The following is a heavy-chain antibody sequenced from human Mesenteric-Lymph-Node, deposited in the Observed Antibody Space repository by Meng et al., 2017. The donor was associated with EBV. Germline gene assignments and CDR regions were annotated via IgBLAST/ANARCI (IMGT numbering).Heavy chain of an antibody. CDR3: ARVEQWLLYFDY. V-gene: IGHV4-30-4*01. J-gene: IGHJ4*02. CDR2: IYYSGST. D-gene: IGHD6-19*01. CDR1: GGSISSGGYS. Sequence: QVQLPESGPGLVKPAQNLSLTCADSGGSISSGGYSWSWIRQPPGKGLEWIWYIYYSGSTYHTPHLQSRVTISVDTSKNQFTLKLSSVTAAATAVYYCARVEQWLLYFDYWGQGTLVTVSS.